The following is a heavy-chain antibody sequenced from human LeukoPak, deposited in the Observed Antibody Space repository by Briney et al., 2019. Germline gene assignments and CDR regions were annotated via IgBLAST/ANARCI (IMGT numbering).Heavy chain of an antibody. V-gene: IGHV1-69*13. CDR2: IIPIFGTA. CDR1: GYTFTSYY. Sequence: SVKVSCKASGYTFTSYYMHWVRQAPGQGLEWMGGIIPIFGTANYAQKFQGRVTITADESTSTAYMELSSLRSEDTAVYYCARGHSDYFDYWGQGTLVTVSS. J-gene: IGHJ4*02. CDR3: ARGHSDYFDY. D-gene: IGHD6-13*01.